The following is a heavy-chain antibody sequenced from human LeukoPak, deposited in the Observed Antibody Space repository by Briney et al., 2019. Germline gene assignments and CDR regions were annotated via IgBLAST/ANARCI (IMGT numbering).Heavy chain of an antibody. J-gene: IGHJ2*01. Sequence: GGSLRLSCAASGFTFSSYWMSWVRQAPGKGLEWVAHIKQDGSEKYYVDSVKGRFTISRDNAKNSLYLQMNSLRAEDTAVYYCARDSQGILLNPDWHFDLWGRGTLVSVSS. D-gene: IGHD2/OR15-2a*01. CDR3: ARDSQGILLNPDWHFDL. CDR1: GFTFSSYW. V-gene: IGHV3-7*01. CDR2: IKQDGSEK.